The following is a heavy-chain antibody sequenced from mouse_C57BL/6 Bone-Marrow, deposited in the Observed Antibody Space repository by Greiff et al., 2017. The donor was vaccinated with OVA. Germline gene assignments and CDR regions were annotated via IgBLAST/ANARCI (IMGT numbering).Heavy chain of an antibody. V-gene: IGHV1-82*01. J-gene: IGHJ2*01. Sequence: QVQLQQSGPELVKPGASVKISCKASGYAFSSSWMNWVKQRPGKGLEWIGRIYPGDGDTNYNGKFKGKATLTADKSSSTAYMQLSSLTSDDSAVYFCASLFNWDSFDYWGQGTTLTVSS. CDR1: GYAFSSSW. D-gene: IGHD4-1*02. CDR2: IYPGDGDT. CDR3: ASLFNWDSFDY.